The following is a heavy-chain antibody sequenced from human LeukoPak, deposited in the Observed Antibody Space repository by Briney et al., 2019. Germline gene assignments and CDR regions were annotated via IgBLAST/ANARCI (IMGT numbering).Heavy chain of an antibody. J-gene: IGHJ3*02. V-gene: IGHV3-74*01. CDR1: GFTFSSYW. D-gene: IGHD3-10*01. CDR2: INSDGGST. Sequence: GSLRLSCAASGFTFSSYWMHWVRQAPGKGLVWVSGINSDGGSTSYADSVKGRFTISRDNAKNTLYLQMNSLRTEDTAVYYCARVAPGAFDIWGQGTMVTVSS. CDR3: ARVAPGAFDI.